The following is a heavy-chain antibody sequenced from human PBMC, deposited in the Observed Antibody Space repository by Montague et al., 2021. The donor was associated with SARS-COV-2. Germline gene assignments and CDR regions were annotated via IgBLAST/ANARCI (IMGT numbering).Heavy chain of an antibody. CDR3: ARAPIYRSSWYAYFDY. CDR1: GDSTNNYY. J-gene: IGHJ4*02. Sequence: SETLSLTCTVSGDSTNNYYWSWIRQPPGKGLEWIGNINYSGSTHYNPSFQSRVTLSKDTSKNQFPLRLTSVTAADTAMYFCARAPIYRSSWYAYFDYWGQGTLVTVSS. CDR2: INYSGST. V-gene: IGHV4-59*01. D-gene: IGHD6-13*01.